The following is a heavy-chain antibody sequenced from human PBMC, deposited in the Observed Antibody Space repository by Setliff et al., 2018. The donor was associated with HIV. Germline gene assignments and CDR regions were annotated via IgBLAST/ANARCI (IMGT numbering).Heavy chain of an antibody. CDR2: IYHSEYT. CDR1: GGSISSDNW. J-gene: IGHJ3*02. D-gene: IGHD3-3*01. CDR3: ARVVGVTIFGVVNDAFDI. Sequence: PSETLSLTCAVSGGSISSDNWWTWVRQPPGKGLEWIGEIYHSEYTNYNASLKSRVSMSVDKSKNQSSLKLSSVTAADTAVYYCARVVGVTIFGVVNDAFDIWGQGTMVTVSS. V-gene: IGHV4-4*02.